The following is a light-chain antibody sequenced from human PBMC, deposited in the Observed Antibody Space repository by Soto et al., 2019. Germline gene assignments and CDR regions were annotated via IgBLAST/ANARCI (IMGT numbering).Light chain of an antibody. V-gene: IGKV1-9*01. CDR3: QQLNS. J-gene: IGKJ3*01. Sequence: DIQLTQSPSFLSASVGDRVTITCRASQDISSYLAWYQQKPGKAPKLLIYAASTLHSGVPSRFSGSGSRTEFTLTISSLQPEDFATYYCQQLNSFGPGTKVDIK. CDR1: QDISSY. CDR2: AAS.